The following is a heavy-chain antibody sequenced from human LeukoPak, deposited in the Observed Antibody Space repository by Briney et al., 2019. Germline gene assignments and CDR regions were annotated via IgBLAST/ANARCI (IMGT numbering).Heavy chain of an antibody. CDR3: AKDAVLMVYAPTPFDY. J-gene: IGHJ4*02. CDR2: IRYDGSNK. CDR1: GFTFSSYG. V-gene: IGHV3-30*02. D-gene: IGHD2-8*01. Sequence: GGSLRLSCAASGFTFSSYGMHWVRQAPGKGLEWVAFIRYDGSNKYYADSVKGRFTISRDNSKNTQYLQMNSLRAEDTAVYYCAKDAVLMVYAPTPFDYWGQGTLVTVSS.